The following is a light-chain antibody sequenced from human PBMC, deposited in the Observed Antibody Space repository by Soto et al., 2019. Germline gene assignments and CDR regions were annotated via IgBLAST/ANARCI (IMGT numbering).Light chain of an antibody. V-gene: IGKV3-20*01. CDR1: QSVSNNY. J-gene: IGKJ1*01. CDR2: GAS. CDR3: HQYSRAPWA. Sequence: DIVLTQSPGTLSLSPGERATLSCRASQSVSNNYLGWYQQKPGQAPRLLIYGASSRATSITDRFGGSGSGTYFPLTINRLEPEDFAFYYRHQYSRAPWAFGQGTNVEIK.